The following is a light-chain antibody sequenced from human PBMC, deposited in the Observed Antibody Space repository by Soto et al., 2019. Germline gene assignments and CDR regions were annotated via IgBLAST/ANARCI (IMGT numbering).Light chain of an antibody. CDR1: SSKIGAGYD. J-gene: IGLJ2*01. CDR3: QSYDSSLSISV. V-gene: IGLV1-40*01. CDR2: GDI. Sequence: QSALTQPPSVSGAPGQRVSISCTGTSSKIGAGYDVHWYQHLPGTAPKLLIFGDINRPSGVPDRFSGSKSGTSASLAITGLQAEDEADYYCQSYDSSLSISVFGGGTKVTVL.